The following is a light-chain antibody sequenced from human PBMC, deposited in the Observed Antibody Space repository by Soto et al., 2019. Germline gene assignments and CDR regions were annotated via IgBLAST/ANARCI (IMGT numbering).Light chain of an antibody. CDR3: QQYNNWPPPWT. J-gene: IGKJ1*01. CDR1: QSVSSN. CDR2: GAS. V-gene: IGKV3-15*01. Sequence: EIVMTQSPATLSVSTGERATLSCRASQSVSSNLAWYQQKPGQAPRLLIYGASTRATGIPARFSGSGSGTEFTLTISSLQSEDFAVYYCQQYNNWPPPWTFGQGTKVDIK.